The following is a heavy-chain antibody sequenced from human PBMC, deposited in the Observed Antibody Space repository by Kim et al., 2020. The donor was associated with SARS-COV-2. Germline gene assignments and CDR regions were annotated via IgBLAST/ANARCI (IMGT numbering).Heavy chain of an antibody. CDR3: ARGVGYGSGSYYRRPFDY. CDR1: GGSISSSSYY. D-gene: IGHD3-10*01. CDR2: IYYSGST. V-gene: IGHV4-39*01. Sequence: SETLSLTCTVSGGSISSSSYYWGWIRQPPGKGLEWIGSIYYSGSTYYNPSLKSRVTISVDTSKNQFSLKLSSVTAADTAVYYCARGVGYGSGSYYRRPFDYWGQGTLVTVSS. J-gene: IGHJ4*02.